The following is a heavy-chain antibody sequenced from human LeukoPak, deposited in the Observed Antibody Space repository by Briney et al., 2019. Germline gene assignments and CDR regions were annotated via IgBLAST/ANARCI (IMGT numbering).Heavy chain of an antibody. D-gene: IGHD2-21*02. Sequence: GESLQISCEGSGYSFTSYWIGWVRQLPGKGLEWMGIIYPGDSDTRYSPSFQGQVTISADKSISTAYLQWSSLKASDTAMYYCARRAYCGGDCYPDYWGQGTLVTVSS. CDR3: ARRAYCGGDCYPDY. J-gene: IGHJ4*02. CDR1: GYSFTSYW. CDR2: IYPGDSDT. V-gene: IGHV5-51*01.